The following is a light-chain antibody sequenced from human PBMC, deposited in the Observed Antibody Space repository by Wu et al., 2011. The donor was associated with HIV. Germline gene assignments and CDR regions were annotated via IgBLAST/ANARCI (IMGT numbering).Light chain of an antibody. CDR3: QQYATSPHT. Sequence: EIVLTQSPGTLSLSPGERATLSCRASQSVRSNYLAWYQQKPGQAPRLLIYGASRRATGIPDRFSGSGSGTDFTLTISRLEPEDSAVYYCQQYATSPHTFGQGTKLEIK. V-gene: IGKV3-20*01. J-gene: IGKJ2*01. CDR1: QSVRSNY. CDR2: GAS.